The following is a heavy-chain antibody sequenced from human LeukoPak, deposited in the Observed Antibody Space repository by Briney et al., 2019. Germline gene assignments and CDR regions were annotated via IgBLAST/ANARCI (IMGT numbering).Heavy chain of an antibody. CDR3: ARAMAARLHYFDY. V-gene: IGHV1-2*02. CDR2: INPNSGGT. CDR1: GYTFTGYY. J-gene: IGHJ4*02. D-gene: IGHD6-6*01. Sequence: ASVKVSCKASGYTFTGYYMHWVRQAPGQGLEWIGWINPNSGGTNYAQKFQGRVNMTRDTSISTAYMELSRLRSDDTAVYYCARAMAARLHYFDYWGQGTLVTVSS.